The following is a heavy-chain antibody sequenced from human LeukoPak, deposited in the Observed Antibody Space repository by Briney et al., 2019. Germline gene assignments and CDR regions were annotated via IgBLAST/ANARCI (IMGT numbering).Heavy chain of an antibody. CDR2: IDASDTYT. CDR1: GYSFTSYW. D-gene: IGHD6-19*01. CDR3: ARPRYSSGVYFDF. Sequence: GDSSKISCKGSGYSFTSYWISWVRQMPGKGLEWMGRIDASDTYTKCSLCFGEPDTISTDKYIHTAYLQWSSLKASDTAMYYCARPRYSSGVYFDFWGQGTL. V-gene: IGHV5-10-1*01. J-gene: IGHJ4*02.